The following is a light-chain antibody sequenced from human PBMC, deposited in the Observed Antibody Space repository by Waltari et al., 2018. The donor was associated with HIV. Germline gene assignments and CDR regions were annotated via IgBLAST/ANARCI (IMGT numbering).Light chain of an antibody. Sequence: SYELTQPPSVSVSPGPTASISCSGDKLGDQYTYWYQQKPGQSPVVVISEDSKRPSGIPERFSGSNSGNTATLTISGTQAMDEADYYCQTWDSRAYVVFGAGTKLTVL. CDR2: EDS. V-gene: IGLV3-1*01. CDR1: KLGDQY. J-gene: IGLJ2*01. CDR3: QTWDSRAYVV.